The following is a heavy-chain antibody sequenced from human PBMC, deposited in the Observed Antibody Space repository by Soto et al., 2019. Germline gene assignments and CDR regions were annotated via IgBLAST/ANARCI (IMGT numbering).Heavy chain of an antibody. CDR3: ARVRLSIAVIDALDV. CDR2: MTYDGATE. D-gene: IGHD3-3*02. J-gene: IGHJ3*01. V-gene: IGHV3-30*14. CDR1: GFTFRDYV. Sequence: ESGGGVVQPGTSLRLSCAASGFTFRDYVIHWVRQAAGKGLEWVASMTYDGATEYYADSVKGRFTMSRDNSKRALSLQMNSLSPDDTAVYYCARVRLSIAVIDALDVWGQGTTVTVSS.